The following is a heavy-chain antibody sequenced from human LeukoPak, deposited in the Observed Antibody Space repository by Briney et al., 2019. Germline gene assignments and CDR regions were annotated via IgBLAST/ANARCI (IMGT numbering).Heavy chain of an antibody. V-gene: IGHV4-31*02. CDR3: ARVRGWHFDY. J-gene: IGHJ4*02. D-gene: IGHD1-26*01. CDR1: GFTVSSNS. CDR2: IYYSGST. Sequence: LRLSCAASGFTVSSNSMSWIRQHPGKGLEWIGYIYYSGSTYYNPSLKSRVTISVDTSKNQFSLKLSSVTAADTAVYYCARVRGWHFDYWGQGTLVTVSS.